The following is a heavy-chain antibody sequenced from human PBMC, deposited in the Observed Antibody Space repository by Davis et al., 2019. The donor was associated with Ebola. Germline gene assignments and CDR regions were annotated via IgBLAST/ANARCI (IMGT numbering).Heavy chain of an antibody. D-gene: IGHD4-17*01. Sequence: KVSCKGSGYRFTNYWIGWVRQKPGKGLEWMGIIYPGDSDTRYSPSFQGQVTISADKSISIAYLQWSSLKASDTAMYYCARQGGDYGVDYWGQGTLVTVSS. CDR1: GYRFTNYW. CDR2: IYPGDSDT. J-gene: IGHJ4*02. V-gene: IGHV5-51*01. CDR3: ARQGGDYGVDY.